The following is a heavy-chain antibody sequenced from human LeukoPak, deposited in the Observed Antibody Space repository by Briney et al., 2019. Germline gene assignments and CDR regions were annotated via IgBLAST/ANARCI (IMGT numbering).Heavy chain of an antibody. CDR3: ARDSPYYYDSSGYYPQNYYGMDV. CDR1: GFTFSSYW. J-gene: IGHJ6*02. Sequence: GGSLRLSCAASGFTFSSYWMSWVRQAPGKGLEWVANIKQDGSEKYYVDSVKGRFTISRDNAKNSLYLQMNSLRAEDTAVYYCARDSPYYYDSSGYYPQNYYGMDVWGQGTTVTVSS. D-gene: IGHD3-22*01. CDR2: IKQDGSEK. V-gene: IGHV3-7*01.